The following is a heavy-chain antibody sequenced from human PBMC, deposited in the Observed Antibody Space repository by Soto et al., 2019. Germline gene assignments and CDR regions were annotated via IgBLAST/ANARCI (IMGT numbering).Heavy chain of an antibody. D-gene: IGHD1-1*01. CDR2: ISAHNGNT. V-gene: IGHV1-18*01. CDR3: ARGRYGDY. Sequence: QVHLVQSGAGVKKPGASVKVSCKGSGYTFTTYGITWVRQAPGQGLEWMGWISAHNGNTNYAQKLQGRVTVTRDTSTSTAYMELRSLRSDDTSVYYCARGRYGDYWGHGALVTVSS. J-gene: IGHJ4*01. CDR1: GYTFTTYG.